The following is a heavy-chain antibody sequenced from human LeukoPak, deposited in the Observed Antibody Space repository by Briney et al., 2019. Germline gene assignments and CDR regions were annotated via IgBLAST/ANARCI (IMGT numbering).Heavy chain of an antibody. V-gene: IGHV3-13*01. J-gene: IGHJ3*02. D-gene: IGHD3-10*01. CDR2: IGTAGDT. CDR1: GSTFSSYD. Sequence: PGGSLRLSCAGSGSTFSSYDMHWVRQATGKGLEWVSAIGTAGDTYYPGSVKGRFTISRENAKNSLYLQMNSLRAGDTAVYYCARSRGGAFDIWGQGTMVTVSS. CDR3: ARSRGGAFDI.